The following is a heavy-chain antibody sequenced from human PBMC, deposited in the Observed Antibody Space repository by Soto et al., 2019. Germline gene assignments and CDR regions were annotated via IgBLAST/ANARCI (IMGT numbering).Heavy chain of an antibody. J-gene: IGHJ1*01. CDR2: ISGGGSTT. CDR1: GFTFSSYA. Sequence: EVQLLESGGGLVQPEGSLRLSCEASGFTFSSYAMSWVRQAPGKVLEWVAGISGGGSTTYYADSVKGRFTISRDNSKNTLYQQVNTLRAEATAVHYCARDQAAGGTISRYFHACGQDTLVTVSS. V-gene: IGHV3-23*01. D-gene: IGHD6-13*01. CDR3: ARDQAAGGTISRYFHA.